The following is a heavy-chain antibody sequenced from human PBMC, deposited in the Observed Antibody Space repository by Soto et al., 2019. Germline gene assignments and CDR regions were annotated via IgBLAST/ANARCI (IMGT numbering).Heavy chain of an antibody. Sequence: EVQLLESGGGLVQPGGSLRLSCAASGFTFSSYAMSWVRQAPGKGLEWVSAISGSGGSTYDADSVKGRFTSSRDNSKNTLYLQMTSPRAEDTAVYYCAKDGRLIAARLPTLFDYWGQGTLFTVSS. CDR3: AKDGRLIAARLPTLFDY. D-gene: IGHD6-6*01. CDR1: GFTFSSYA. CDR2: ISGSGGST. V-gene: IGHV3-23*01. J-gene: IGHJ4*02.